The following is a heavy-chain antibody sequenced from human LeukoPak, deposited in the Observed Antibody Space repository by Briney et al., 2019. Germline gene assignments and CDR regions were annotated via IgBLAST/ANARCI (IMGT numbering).Heavy chain of an antibody. CDR2: ISWDGGST. D-gene: IGHD3-16*02. V-gene: IGHV3-43*01. J-gene: IGHJ4*02. CDR1: GFTFSSYA. Sequence: GGSLRLSCAASGFTFSSYAMSWVRQAPGKGLEWVSLISWDGGSTYYADSVKGRFTISRDNSKDSLYLQMNSLRTEDTALYYCAKGGELSSFDYWGQGTLVTVSS. CDR3: AKGGELSSFDY.